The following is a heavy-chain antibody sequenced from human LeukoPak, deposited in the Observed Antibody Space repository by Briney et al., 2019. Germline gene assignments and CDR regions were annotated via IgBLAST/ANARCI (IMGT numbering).Heavy chain of an antibody. CDR2: IIPIFGTA. V-gene: IGHV1-69*05. Sequence: ASVKVSCKASGGTFSSYAISWVRQAPGQGLEWMGGIIPIFGTANYAQKFQGRVTITTDESTSTAYMELSSLRSEDTAVYYCAREAGYDYYGSGSYRYYYYMDVWGKGTTVTVS. D-gene: IGHD3-10*01. CDR3: AREAGYDYYGSGSYRYYYYMDV. J-gene: IGHJ6*03. CDR1: GGTFSSYA.